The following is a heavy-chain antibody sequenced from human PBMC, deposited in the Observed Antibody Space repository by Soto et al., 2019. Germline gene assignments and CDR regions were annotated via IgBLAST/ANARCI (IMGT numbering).Heavy chain of an antibody. CDR1: GGSFSSYS. Sequence: AETLSLTCAVSGGSFSSYSWSWIRQAPGKGLEWIGEINHSGSTNYNPSLKSRVTISVDTSKNQFSLKLSSVTAADTAVYYCARGSSDFLASYYGMDVWGPGITITVSS. D-gene: IGHD3-3*01. J-gene: IGHJ6*02. CDR2: INHSGST. CDR3: ARGSSDFLASYYGMDV. V-gene: IGHV4-34*01.